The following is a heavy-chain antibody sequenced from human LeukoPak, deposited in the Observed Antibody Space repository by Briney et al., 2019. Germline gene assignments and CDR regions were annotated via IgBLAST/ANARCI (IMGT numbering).Heavy chain of an antibody. CDR2: IWYDGSNK. V-gene: IGHV3-33*01. Sequence: GGSLRLSCAASGFTFSNYGMHWVRQAPGKGLEWAAVIWYDGSNKYYADSVKGRFTISRDNSKNTLYLQMNSLRAEDTAVYYCTRDPRLVTLSGTGDYWGQGTLVTVSS. CDR1: GFTFSNYG. CDR3: TRDPRLVTLSGTGDY. D-gene: IGHD4-23*01. J-gene: IGHJ4*02.